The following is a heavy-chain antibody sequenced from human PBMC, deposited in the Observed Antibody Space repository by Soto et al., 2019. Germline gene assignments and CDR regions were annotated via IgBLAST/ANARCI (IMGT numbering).Heavy chain of an antibody. D-gene: IGHD3-3*01. CDR1: GFTFSNYA. J-gene: IGHJ4*02. V-gene: IGHV3-33*05. CDR3: VRNSQFGVVTPYY. Sequence: QVRLVESGGGVVQPGTSLRLSCAAAGFTFSNYAMHWVRQAPGKGLVWLAVFSYDRTNTYYSDSVKGRFTISRDISKNTLFLQMNRLRVEDTAVYFCVRNSQFGVVTPYYWGPGTRVTVSS. CDR2: FSYDRTNT.